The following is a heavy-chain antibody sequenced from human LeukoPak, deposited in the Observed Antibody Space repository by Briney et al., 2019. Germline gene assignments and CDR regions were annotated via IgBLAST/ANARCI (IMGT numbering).Heavy chain of an antibody. CDR3: AKGRYYYDSSGYYSEYYMDV. D-gene: IGHD3-22*01. Sequence: PGRSLRLSCAASGFTFSSYGMHWVRQAPGKGLEWVAVIWYDGSNKYYADSVKGRFTISRDNSKNTLYLQMNSLRAEETAVYYCAKGRYYYDSSGYYSEYYMDVWGKGTTVTVSS. J-gene: IGHJ6*03. CDR2: IWYDGSNK. V-gene: IGHV3-33*06. CDR1: GFTFSSYG.